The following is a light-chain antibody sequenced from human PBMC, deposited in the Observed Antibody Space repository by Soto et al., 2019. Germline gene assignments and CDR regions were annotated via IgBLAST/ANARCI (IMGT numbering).Light chain of an antibody. CDR1: QSIGSG. Sequence: DIQMTQSPSNLSASVGDRVTITCRASQSIGSGLAWYQLKPGEAPKFLIYHASSLESGVPSRFSGSGSGTEFTLTISSLQPDDFAIYYCQQYYTYPLTFGGGTKVDIK. V-gene: IGKV1-5*01. CDR2: HAS. CDR3: QQYYTYPLT. J-gene: IGKJ4*01.